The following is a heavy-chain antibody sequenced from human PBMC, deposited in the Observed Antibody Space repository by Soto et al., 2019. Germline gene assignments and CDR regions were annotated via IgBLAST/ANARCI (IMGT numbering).Heavy chain of an antibody. CDR1: GFPFSNAW. Sequence: GSLRLSCAASGFPFSNAWINWVRQVPGKGLEWVGRVKSKTDGGSSDYAAPVKGRFAVSRDDSKNIVYLQMNSLKIEDTGVYYCTTDSRTTLPEIRFDYWGHRTQVTVSS. D-gene: IGHD1-26*01. CDR2: VKSKTDGGSS. J-gene: IGHJ4*01. CDR3: TTDSRTTLPEIRFDY. V-gene: IGHV3-15*07.